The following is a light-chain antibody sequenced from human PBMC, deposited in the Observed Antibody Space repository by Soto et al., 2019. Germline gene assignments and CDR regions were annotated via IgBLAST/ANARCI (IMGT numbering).Light chain of an antibody. CDR2: GEF. J-gene: IGKJ1*01. V-gene: IGKV3-15*01. CDR3: QKYNDWPLT. Sequence: EIVMTQSPVTLSVSPGERVTLSCRASQSVSSNLAWYQQKPGQAPSLLIYGEFTRATGIPDRLSGTGSGTELNLTISRLQSEDFALYYCQKYNDWPLTCGQGTKVEIK. CDR1: QSVSSN.